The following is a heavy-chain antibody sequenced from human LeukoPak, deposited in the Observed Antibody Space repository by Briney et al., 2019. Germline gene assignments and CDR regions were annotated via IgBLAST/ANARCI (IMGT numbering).Heavy chain of an antibody. J-gene: IGHJ5*02. CDR1: GFTVSSNY. CDR2: IYSGGTT. CDR3: AVENGRFRFDP. V-gene: IGHV3-66*02. D-gene: IGHD5-24*01. Sequence: GGSLRLSCAASGFTVSSNYMSWVRQAPGKGLEWVSVIYSGGTTYDADSVKGRFTISRDNSKNTLYLQMNSLRVEDTAVYYCAVENGRFRFDPWGQGTLVTVSS.